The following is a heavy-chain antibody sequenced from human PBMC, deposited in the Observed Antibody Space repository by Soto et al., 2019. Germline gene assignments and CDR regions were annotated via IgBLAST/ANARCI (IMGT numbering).Heavy chain of an antibody. D-gene: IGHD2-15*01. J-gene: IGHJ5*02. Sequence: PSETLSLTXTVSGGSISSSSYYWGWIRQPPGKGLEWIGSIYYSGSTYYNPSLKSRVTISVDTSKNQFSLKLSSVTAADTAVYYCAKHSLGYCSGGSCPGWFDPWGQGTLVTVSS. CDR3: AKHSLGYCSGGSCPGWFDP. CDR1: GGSISSSSYY. V-gene: IGHV4-39*01. CDR2: IYYSGST.